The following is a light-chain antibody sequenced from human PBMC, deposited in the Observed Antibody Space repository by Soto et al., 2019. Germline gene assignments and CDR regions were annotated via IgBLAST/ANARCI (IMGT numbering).Light chain of an antibody. CDR1: SSNIGAGYD. J-gene: IGLJ1*01. V-gene: IGLV1-40*01. Sequence: QSVLTQPPSVSGAPGQRVTISCTGSSSNIGAGYDVHWYQLLPGTAPKLLIYANNNRPSGVPDRFSGSRSGTSASLAITGLQAEDEADYYCSSYSSNNILSYVFGTGTKVTVL. CDR3: SSYSSNNILSYV. CDR2: ANN.